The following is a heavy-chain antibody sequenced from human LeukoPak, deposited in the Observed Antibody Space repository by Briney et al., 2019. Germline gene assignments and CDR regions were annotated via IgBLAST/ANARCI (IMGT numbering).Heavy chain of an antibody. CDR2: ISGSGGST. J-gene: IGHJ4*02. CDR1: GFTFSSYA. V-gene: IGHV3-23*01. D-gene: IGHD3-3*01. CDR3: AKDPSYYDFWSGYYLYFDY. Sequence: AGGSLRLSCAASGFTFSSYAMSWVRQAPGEGMEWVSAISGSGGSTYYADSVKGRFTISRDNSKNTLYLQMNSLRAEDTAVYYCAKDPSYYDFWSGYYLYFDYWGQGTLVTVSS.